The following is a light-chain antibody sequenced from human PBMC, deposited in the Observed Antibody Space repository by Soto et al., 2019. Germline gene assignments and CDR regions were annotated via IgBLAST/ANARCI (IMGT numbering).Light chain of an antibody. CDR1: QSINNW. V-gene: IGKV1-5*03. CDR2: KTS. CDR3: QQYKSFSLS. Sequence: DIQMTHSPSTLSASVGHRVTITCRASQSINNWLAWYQQKPGKAPKLLIYKTSELESGVPSRFSRSGSGTEFSLAISSLQPDDFATYYCQQYKSFSLSFGGGTRVEVK. J-gene: IGKJ4*01.